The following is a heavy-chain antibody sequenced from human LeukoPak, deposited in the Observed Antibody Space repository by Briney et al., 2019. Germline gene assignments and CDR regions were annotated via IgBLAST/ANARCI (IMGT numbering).Heavy chain of an antibody. V-gene: IGHV4-38-2*02. CDR3: ARTTEGYCRSTSCYGFYYSYYMDV. D-gene: IGHD2-2*01. Sequence: SETLSHTCTVSGYSISSGYYWGWIRQPPGKGLEWIGSIYHSGSTYYNPSLKSRVTISVDTSKNQFSLKVSSVTAADTAVYYCARTTEGYCRSTSCYGFYYSYYMDVWGKGTTVSISS. CDR1: GYSISSGYY. J-gene: IGHJ6*03. CDR2: IYHSGST.